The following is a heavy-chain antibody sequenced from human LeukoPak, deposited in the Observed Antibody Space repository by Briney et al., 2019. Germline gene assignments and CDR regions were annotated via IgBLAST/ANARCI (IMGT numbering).Heavy chain of an antibody. CDR2: IRYDGSNK. D-gene: IGHD3-16*02. CDR1: GFTFSSYG. Sequence: GGSLRLSCAASGFTFSSYGMHWVRQAPGKGLEWVAFIRYDGSNKYYADSVKGRFTISRDSSKNTLYLQMNSLRAEDTAVYYCAKDLHDMITFGGVIGGPDYWGQGTLVTVSS. V-gene: IGHV3-30*02. CDR3: AKDLHDMITFGGVIGGPDY. J-gene: IGHJ4*02.